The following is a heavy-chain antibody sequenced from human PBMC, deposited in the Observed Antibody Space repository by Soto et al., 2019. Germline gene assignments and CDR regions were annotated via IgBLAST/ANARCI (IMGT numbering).Heavy chain of an antibody. D-gene: IGHD2-2*02. J-gene: IGHJ6*02. CDR2: ISAYNGNT. CDR1: GYTFTSYG. CDR3: ARDXSSTSCYTDYYYYGMDV. Sequence: GASVKVSCKASGYTFTSYGISWVRQAPGQGLEWMGWISAYNGNTNYAQKLQGRVTMTTDTSTSTAYMELRSLRSDDTAVYYCARDXSSTSCYTDYYYYGMDVWGPGTTVTVSS. V-gene: IGHV1-18*04.